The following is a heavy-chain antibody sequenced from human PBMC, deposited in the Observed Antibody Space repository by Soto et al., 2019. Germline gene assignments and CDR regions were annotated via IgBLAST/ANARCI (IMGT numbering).Heavy chain of an antibody. J-gene: IGHJ6*02. CDR1: GFTFSSYA. D-gene: IGHD2-2*01. CDR3: ANPSAAADYYYYGMDV. Sequence: GGSLRLSCAASGFTFSSYAMSWVRQAPGKGLEWVSAISGSGGSTYYADSVKGRFTISRDNSKNTLYLQMNSLRAEDTAVYYCANPSAAADYYYYGMDVWGQGTTVAVSS. CDR2: ISGSGGST. V-gene: IGHV3-23*01.